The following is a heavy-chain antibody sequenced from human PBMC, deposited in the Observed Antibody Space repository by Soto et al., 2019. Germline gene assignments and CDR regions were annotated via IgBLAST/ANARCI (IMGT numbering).Heavy chain of an antibody. CDR2: INAGNGNT. D-gene: IGHD3-3*01. CDR1: GYTFTSYA. J-gene: IGHJ4*02. CDR3: ARAAGRSGYAY. V-gene: IGHV1-3*01. Sequence: QVQLVQSGAEVKKPGASVKVSCKASGYTFTSYAMHWVRQAPGQRLEWMGWINAGNGNTKYSQKFQGQVHNTRDTSASTAYMELSSLRSEDTAVYYCARAAGRSGYAYWGQGTLVTVSS.